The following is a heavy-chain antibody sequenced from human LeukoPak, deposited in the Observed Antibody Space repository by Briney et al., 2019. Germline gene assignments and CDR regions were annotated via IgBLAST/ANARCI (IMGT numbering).Heavy chain of an antibody. Sequence: SETLSLTCTVSGGSISSSYWSWIRQPPGKGLEWIGYIYYSGSTNYNPSLKSRVTISVDTSKNHFSLRLSSVTAADTAVYYCARGPDYDSTGYYYYWGQGTLVTVPS. D-gene: IGHD3-22*01. CDR3: ARGPDYDSTGYYYY. CDR2: IYYSGST. V-gene: IGHV4-59*01. CDR1: GGSISSSY. J-gene: IGHJ4*02.